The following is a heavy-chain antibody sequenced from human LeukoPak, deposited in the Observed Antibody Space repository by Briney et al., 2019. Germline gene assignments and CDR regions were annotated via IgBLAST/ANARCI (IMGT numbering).Heavy chain of an antibody. Sequence: GGSLRLSCAASGFSAGGYWMSWVRQAPGKGLEWVAIIKYDGSAKRYVDSVKGRFTISRDNVQNSLYLELNSLRSDDTAVYYCVRDPVYGDYSAGWFDPWGQGTLVTVSS. J-gene: IGHJ5*02. D-gene: IGHD4-17*01. CDR1: GFSAGGYW. CDR3: VRDPVYGDYSAGWFDP. CDR2: IKYDGSAK. V-gene: IGHV3-7*01.